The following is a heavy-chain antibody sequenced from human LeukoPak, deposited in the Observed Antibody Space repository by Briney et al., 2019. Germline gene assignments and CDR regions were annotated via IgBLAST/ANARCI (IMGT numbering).Heavy chain of an antibody. CDR2: INHSGST. CDR3: ARIGYGDYQRDY. D-gene: IGHD4-17*01. V-gene: IGHV4-34*01. J-gene: IGHJ4*02. Sequence: PSETLSLTCAVYGGSFSGYYWSWIRQPPGKGLEWIGEINHSGSTNYNPSLKSRVTISVDTSKNQFSLKLSSVTAADTAVYYCARIGYGDYQRDYWGQGTLVTVSS. CDR1: GGSFSGYY.